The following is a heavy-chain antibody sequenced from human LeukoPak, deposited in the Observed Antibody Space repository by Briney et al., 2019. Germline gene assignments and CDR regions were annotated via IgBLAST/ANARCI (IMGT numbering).Heavy chain of an antibody. D-gene: IGHD2-21*01. CDR1: GGSISSGDYY. J-gene: IGHJ3*02. CDR3: ARGRVIRYQEDAFDI. V-gene: IGHV4-30-4*08. Sequence: PSETLSLTCTVSGGSISSGDYYWSWIRQPPGKGLEWIGYIYYSGSTYYDPSLKSRVTISVDTSKNQFSLKLSSVTAADTAVYYCARGRVIRYQEDAFDIWGQGTMVTVSS. CDR2: IYYSGST.